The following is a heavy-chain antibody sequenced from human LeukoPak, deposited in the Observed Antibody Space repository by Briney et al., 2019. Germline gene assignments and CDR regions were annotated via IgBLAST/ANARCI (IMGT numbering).Heavy chain of an antibody. Sequence: GGSLRLSCAASGFTFSSYSMNWVRQAPGKGLEWVSSISSSSSYIYYADSVKGRFTISRDNAKNSLYLQMNSLRAEDTAVYYCARSYYGSSGSIHDAFDIWGQGTMVTVSS. CDR1: GFTFSSYS. CDR3: ARSYYGSSGSIHDAFDI. D-gene: IGHD3-22*01. V-gene: IGHV3-21*01. J-gene: IGHJ3*02. CDR2: ISSSSSYI.